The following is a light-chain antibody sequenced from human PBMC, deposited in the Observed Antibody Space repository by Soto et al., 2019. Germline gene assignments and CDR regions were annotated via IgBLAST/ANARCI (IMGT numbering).Light chain of an antibody. J-gene: IGKJ1*01. Sequence: EIVLTQSPATLSLSPGERVTLSCRASQSVGSYLAWYQQKLGQAPRLLIYDASNRATGIPARFSGSGSGTDFTLTIGSLEPEDFAVYYCQQRSTWPLTFXQGTKVDIK. CDR2: DAS. CDR1: QSVGSY. V-gene: IGKV3-11*01. CDR3: QQRSTWPLT.